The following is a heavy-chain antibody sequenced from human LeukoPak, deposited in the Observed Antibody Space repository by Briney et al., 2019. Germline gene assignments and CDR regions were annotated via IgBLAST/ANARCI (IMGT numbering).Heavy chain of an antibody. CDR3: ATAARYYYYMDV. D-gene: IGHD6-13*01. J-gene: IGHJ6*03. CDR2: IYSGGST. CDR1: GFTVSSNY. Sequence: GGSLRLSCAASGFTVSSNYMSWVRQAPGKGLEWVSVIYSGGSTYYADSVKGRFTISRDNSKNTLYLQMNSLRAEDTAVYYCATAARYYYYMDVWGKGTMVTVSS. V-gene: IGHV3-66*02.